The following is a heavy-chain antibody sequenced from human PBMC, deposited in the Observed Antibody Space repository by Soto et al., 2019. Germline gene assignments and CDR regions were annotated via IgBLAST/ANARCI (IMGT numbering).Heavy chain of an antibody. CDR1: GSTFVNAW. CDR2: IKSKTDDGTT. D-gene: IGHD3-22*01. V-gene: IGHV3-15*01. J-gene: IGHJ4*02. CDR3: ATDKGHYYDSRGYFD. Sequence: LRLSCAASGSTFVNAWMSWVRQAPGKGLEWVGRIKSKTDDGTTDYAAPVTGRFTISRDDSKNTLYLQMNSLKSEDTGVYYCATDKGHYYDSRGYFDWGQGALVTVSS.